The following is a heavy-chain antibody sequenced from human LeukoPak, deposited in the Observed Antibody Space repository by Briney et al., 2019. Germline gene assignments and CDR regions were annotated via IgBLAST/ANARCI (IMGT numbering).Heavy chain of an antibody. CDR1: GYTFTGYY. Sequence: ASVKVSCKASGYTFTGYYMHWVRQAPGQGLEWMGWINPNSGGTNYAQKFQGRVTMTRDTSISTAYMELSRLRSDDTAVYYCAGDVDIVATILSPHRNPGLLGYWGQGTLVTVSS. CDR3: AGDVDIVATILSPHRNPGLLGY. D-gene: IGHD5-12*01. CDR2: INPNSGGT. V-gene: IGHV1-2*02. J-gene: IGHJ4*02.